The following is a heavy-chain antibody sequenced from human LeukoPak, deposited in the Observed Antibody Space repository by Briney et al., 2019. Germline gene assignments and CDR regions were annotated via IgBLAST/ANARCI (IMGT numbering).Heavy chain of an antibody. CDR2: IYYSGCT. Sequence: KTSETLSLTCTVSGGSISSYYWSWLRQPPGKGLEWIGYIYYSGCTNYNPSLKSRVTISVDTSKKEFSLKLSSVTAADTAVYYCARVARSITSPYYFDYWGQGTLVTVSS. CDR1: GGSISSYY. CDR3: ARVARSITSPYYFDY. D-gene: IGHD3-10*01. J-gene: IGHJ4*02. V-gene: IGHV4-59*01.